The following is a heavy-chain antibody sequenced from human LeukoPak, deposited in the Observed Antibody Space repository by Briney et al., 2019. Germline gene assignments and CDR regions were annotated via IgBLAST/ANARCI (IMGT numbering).Heavy chain of an antibody. CDR2: LSYTGKT. D-gene: IGHD2/OR15-2a*01. V-gene: IGHV4-59*02. CDR1: GVSVSTSH. Sequence: SETLSLTCNVSGVSVSTSHWNWIRQRPGKGLEWIGCLSYTGKTDYYPSHKSRVSISLASSNNHFSLKLTSVTAADTAVYYCSEGYFEPFDHWGQGILVTVSS. J-gene: IGHJ4*02. CDR3: SEGYFEPFDH.